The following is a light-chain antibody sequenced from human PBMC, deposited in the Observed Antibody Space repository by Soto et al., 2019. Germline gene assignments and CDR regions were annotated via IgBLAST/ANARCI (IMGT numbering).Light chain of an antibody. V-gene: IGKV3-15*01. Sequence: EIVMTQSPATLSVSPGERATLSCRASQSVSSNLAWYQQKPGQAPRLLIYGASTRATGIPARFSGSGSGTEFTLTVSRLEPEDFAVYFCQHYGTFGPGTKVDIK. J-gene: IGKJ3*01. CDR3: QHYGT. CDR1: QSVSSN. CDR2: GAS.